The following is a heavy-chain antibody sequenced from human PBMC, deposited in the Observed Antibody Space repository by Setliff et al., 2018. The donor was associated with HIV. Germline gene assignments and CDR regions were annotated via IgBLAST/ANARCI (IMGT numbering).Heavy chain of an antibody. Sequence: GGSLRLSCAASRFDFNNYWMCWVRQAPGKGLEWVANIGQDGSEKNYVDSVKGRFTVSRDNAKNSMDLQMNSLRAEDTAIYYCVNRAWLESWGQGTLVTVSS. CDR1: RFDFNNYW. V-gene: IGHV3-7*01. CDR2: IGQDGSEK. J-gene: IGHJ4*02. CDR3: VNRAWLES.